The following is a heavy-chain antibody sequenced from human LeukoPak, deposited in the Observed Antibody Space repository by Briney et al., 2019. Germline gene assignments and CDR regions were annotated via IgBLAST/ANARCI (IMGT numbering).Heavy chain of an antibody. V-gene: IGHV4-31*03. CDR1: GGSISSGGYY. Sequence: SQTPSLTCTVSGGSISSGGYYWSWIRQHPGKGLEWIGYIYYSGSTYYNPSLKSRVTISVDTSMNQFSLKLSSVTAADTAVYFCARQLLWFGDGYFDYWGQGTLVTVSS. CDR3: ARQLLWFGDGYFDY. D-gene: IGHD3-10*01. CDR2: IYYSGST. J-gene: IGHJ4*02.